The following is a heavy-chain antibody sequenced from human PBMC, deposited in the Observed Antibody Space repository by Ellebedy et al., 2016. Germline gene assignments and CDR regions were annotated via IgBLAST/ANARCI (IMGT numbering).Heavy chain of an antibody. CDR3: AGAPSGSSDWLSPFDY. D-gene: IGHD6-19*01. Sequence: SETLSLXXTVSGGSISSGDYYWTWIRQPPGKGLEWIAYIYYSGSSYYNPSLKSRVTISVDTSKNQFSLKLGSVTAADTSVYYCAGAPSGSSDWLSPFDYWGRGTLVTVSS. J-gene: IGHJ4*02. V-gene: IGHV4-30-4*01. CDR1: GGSISSGDYY. CDR2: IYYSGSS.